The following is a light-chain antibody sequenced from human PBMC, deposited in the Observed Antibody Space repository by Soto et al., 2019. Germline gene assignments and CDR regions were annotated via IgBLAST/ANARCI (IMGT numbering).Light chain of an antibody. J-gene: IGLJ1*01. CDR3: GSITSSSTSV. V-gene: IGLV2-14*01. CDR2: DVT. Sequence: QSVLSQPASVSGSPGQSITISCTGTSSDVGGYEYVSWYQHQPGKAPKLIIYDVTNRPSGVSNRFSGSKSGNTASLTISGIQTEDEADYYCGSITSSSTSVFGTGTKVT. CDR1: SSDVGGYEY.